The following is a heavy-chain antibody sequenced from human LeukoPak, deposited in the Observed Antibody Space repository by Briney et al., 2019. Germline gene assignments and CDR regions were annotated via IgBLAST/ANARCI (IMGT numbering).Heavy chain of an antibody. CDR2: TYYRSKWYN. Sequence: SQTLSLTCAISGDSVSSNSAAWNWIRQSPSRGLEWLGRTYYRSKWYNDYAVSVKSRITINPDTSKNQFSLQLSSVTPEDTAVYYCARDVEGGIRPRAWGMDVWGQGTTVTVSS. V-gene: IGHV6-1*01. J-gene: IGHJ6*02. CDR1: GDSVSSNSAA. CDR3: ARDVEGGIRPRAWGMDV. D-gene: IGHD2-15*01.